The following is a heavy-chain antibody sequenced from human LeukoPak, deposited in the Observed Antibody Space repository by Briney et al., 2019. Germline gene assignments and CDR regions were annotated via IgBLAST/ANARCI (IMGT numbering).Heavy chain of an antibody. CDR1: GVSFSGYY. CDR2: INHSGST. D-gene: IGHD3-10*01. Sequence: SETLSLTCAVYGVSFSGYYWSWIRQPPGKGLEWVGEINHSGSTNYKPSLKSRVNISVDTTKKQFSLKLSSVTAADTAVYYCARRTMVRGVAYWGQGTLVTVSS. CDR3: ARRTMVRGVAY. J-gene: IGHJ4*02. V-gene: IGHV4-34*01.